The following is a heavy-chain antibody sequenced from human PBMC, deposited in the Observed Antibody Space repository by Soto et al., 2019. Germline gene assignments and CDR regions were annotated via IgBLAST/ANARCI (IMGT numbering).Heavy chain of an antibody. CDR1: GFTFSIYS. D-gene: IGHD2-15*01. CDR2: ISSSSSYI. J-gene: IGHJ4*02. Sequence: EVQLVESGGGLVKPGGSLRLSCADSGFTFSIYSMNWVRQAPGKGLEWVSSISSSSSYIYYADSVKGRFTISRDNDKNSLYLQMNSLRAEDTAVYYCARDLPRYGSGGSCYSYYFDYWGQGTLVTVSS. CDR3: ARDLPRYGSGGSCYSYYFDY. V-gene: IGHV3-21*01.